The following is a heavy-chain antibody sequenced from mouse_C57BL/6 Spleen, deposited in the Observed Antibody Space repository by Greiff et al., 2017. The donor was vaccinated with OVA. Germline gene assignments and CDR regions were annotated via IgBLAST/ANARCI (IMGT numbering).Heavy chain of an antibody. V-gene: IGHV5-17*01. J-gene: IGHJ4*01. CDR3: ARGKNYYAMDY. CDR1: GFTFSDYG. Sequence: EVQLVESGGGLVKPGGSLKLSCAASGFTFSDYGMHWVRQAPEKGLEWVAYISSGSSTIYYADTVKGRFTISRDNAKNTLFLQMTSLRPEDTAMYYCARGKNYYAMDYWGQGTSVTVSS. CDR2: ISSGSSTI.